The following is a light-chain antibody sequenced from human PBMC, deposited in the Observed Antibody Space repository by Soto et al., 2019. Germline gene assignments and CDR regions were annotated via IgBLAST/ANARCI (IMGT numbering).Light chain of an antibody. V-gene: IGKV3-20*01. CDR1: QSINRNY. CDR2: VAS. CDR3: HQHGSSPYT. J-gene: IGKJ2*01. Sequence: EIVLTQSPGTLSLSPGERATLSCRASQSINRNYLAWYQQKPSQAPRLLIYVASSRATGIPDRFSGSGSGTDFTLTISRLEPEDFAVYYCHQHGSSPYTFGQGTKLEIK.